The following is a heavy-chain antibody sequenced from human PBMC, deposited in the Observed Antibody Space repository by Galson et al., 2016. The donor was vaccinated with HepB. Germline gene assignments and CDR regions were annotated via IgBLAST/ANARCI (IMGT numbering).Heavy chain of an antibody. J-gene: IGHJ2*01. Sequence: SLRLSCAASGFTFSNSAMHWVRQAPGKGLEWVAMMYYAATNGYYADSVKGRFTISRDNSKNTLYLQMNSLRAEDTAVYYCARGAGNWYFDLWGRGTLVTVSS. D-gene: IGHD6-13*01. CDR3: ARGAGNWYFDL. V-gene: IGHV3-30*03. CDR1: GFTFSNSA. CDR2: MYYAATNG.